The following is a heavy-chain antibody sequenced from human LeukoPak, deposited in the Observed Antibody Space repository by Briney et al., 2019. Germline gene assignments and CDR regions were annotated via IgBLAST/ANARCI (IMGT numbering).Heavy chain of an antibody. D-gene: IGHD3/OR15-3a*01. V-gene: IGHV3-48*03. J-gene: IGHJ4*02. CDR1: GFTFVSHA. CDR2: INHYGTIV. Sequence: GGSLRLSCAVSGFTFVSHAMNWVRQAPGKGLEWISFINHYGTIVYXADSVRGRFATSRDNAKNSLYLQINNVGADDTAVYYCARDQDWAFDYWGQGTLVTVSS. CDR3: ARDQDWAFDY.